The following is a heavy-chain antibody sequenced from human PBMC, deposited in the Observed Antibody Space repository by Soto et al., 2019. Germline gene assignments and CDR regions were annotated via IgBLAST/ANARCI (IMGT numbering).Heavy chain of an antibody. CDR1: GGTFSSYT. Sequence: SVKVSCKASGGTFSSYTISWVRQSPGQGLEWMGRIIPILGIANYAQKFQGRVTITADKSTSTAYMELSSLRSEDTAVYYCARDGAPQTYYDFWSCYPDLWYWGQGTLVTVSS. CDR2: IIPILGIA. D-gene: IGHD3-3*01. J-gene: IGHJ4*02. CDR3: ARDGAPQTYYDFWSCYPDLWY. V-gene: IGHV1-69*04.